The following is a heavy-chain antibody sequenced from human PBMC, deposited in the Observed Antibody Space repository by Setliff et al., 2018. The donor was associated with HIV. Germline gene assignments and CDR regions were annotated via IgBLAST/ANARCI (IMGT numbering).Heavy chain of an antibody. D-gene: IGHD1-26*01. J-gene: IGHJ6*03. V-gene: IGHV4-39*07. Sequence: PSETLSLTCTVSGGFLSRSTYYWGWIRQPPGKGLEWIGALSSNGNTYYNPSLKSRVTLPIDSSKNLFSLKLNSLTAADTALYYCARYRRFADYIDVWGKGTTVTVSS. CDR3: ARYRRFADYIDV. CDR1: GGFLSRSTYY. CDR2: LSSNGNT.